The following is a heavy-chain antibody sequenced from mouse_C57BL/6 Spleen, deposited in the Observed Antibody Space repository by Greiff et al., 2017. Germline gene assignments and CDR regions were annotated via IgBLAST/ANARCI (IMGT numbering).Heavy chain of an antibody. CDR2: IDPSESYT. CDR1: GYTFTSYW. Sequence: QVQLQQPGAELVMPGASVKLSCKASGYTFTSYWMHWVKQRPGQGLEWIGEIDPSESYTNYNQKFKGKSTLTVDKSSSTAYMQLSSLTSEDSAVYYCARTGGELLPNYAMDYWGQGTSVTVSS. CDR3: ARTGGELLPNYAMDY. V-gene: IGHV1-69*01. J-gene: IGHJ4*01. D-gene: IGHD2-12*01.